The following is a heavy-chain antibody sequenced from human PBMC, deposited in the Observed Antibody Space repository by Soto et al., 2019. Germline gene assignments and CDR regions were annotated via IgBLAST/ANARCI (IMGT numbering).Heavy chain of an antibody. J-gene: IGHJ4*02. CDR2: INPNSGGT. V-gene: IGHV1-2*02. D-gene: IGHD1-26*01. CDR1: GYTFTGQY. CDR3: ARAGSGSNYFSIGLDF. Sequence: QVQLVQSGAEVRKPGASVKVSCKASGYTFTGQYMHWVRQAPGQGLEWMGWINPNSGGTKYTQKFQGRVTMTRDTSITTAYMELSTLRSDDTAVYYCARAGSGSNYFSIGLDFWVQGTLVTVSS.